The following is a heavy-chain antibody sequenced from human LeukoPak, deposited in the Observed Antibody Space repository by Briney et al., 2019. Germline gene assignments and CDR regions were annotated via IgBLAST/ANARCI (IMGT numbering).Heavy chain of an antibody. D-gene: IGHD3-10*01. V-gene: IGHV3-23*01. CDR1: DFVFSIYT. J-gene: IGHJ4*02. CDR3: ARRYFYGSGTEFDY. CDR2: ISGSTDGST. Sequence: GGFLRLSCAASDFVFSIYTMNWVRQAPGKGLEWVSSISGSTDGSTNYADSVKGRFTISRDNSKNTLYLQMSSLRDEDTAVYYCARRYFYGSGTEFDYWGQGTLVTVSS.